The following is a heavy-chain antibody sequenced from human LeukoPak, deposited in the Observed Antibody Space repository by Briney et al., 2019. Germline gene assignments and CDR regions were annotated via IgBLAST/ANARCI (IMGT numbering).Heavy chain of an antibody. Sequence: SETLSLTCTVSGGSISGYYWSWIRQPPGKGLEWIGYIYYSGSTDYNPSLKSRVTISVDTSKNQFSLKLSSVTAADTAVYYCARRLSGYCSSTSCYFPYYFDYWGQGTLVTVSS. D-gene: IGHD2-2*03. J-gene: IGHJ4*02. CDR1: GGSISGYY. V-gene: IGHV4-59*12. CDR2: IYYSGST. CDR3: ARRLSGYCSSTSCYFPYYFDY.